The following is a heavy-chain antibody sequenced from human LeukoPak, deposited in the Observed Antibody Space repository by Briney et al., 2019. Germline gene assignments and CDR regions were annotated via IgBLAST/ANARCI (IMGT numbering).Heavy chain of an antibody. Sequence: SQTLSLTCTVSGGSIISGDYYWSWIRQPPGKGLEWIGYIYYSGNTYYNPSLESRVTISVDTSKNQFSLKLSSVTGADTAVYYCARTYYDASGYSDAFDIWGQGTMVTVSS. J-gene: IGHJ3*02. V-gene: IGHV4-30-4*01. CDR2: IYYSGNT. D-gene: IGHD3-22*01. CDR3: ARTYYDASGYSDAFDI. CDR1: GGSIISGDYY.